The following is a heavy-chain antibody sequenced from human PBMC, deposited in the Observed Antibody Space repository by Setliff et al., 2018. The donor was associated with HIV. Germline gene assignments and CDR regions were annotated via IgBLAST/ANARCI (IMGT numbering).Heavy chain of an antibody. D-gene: IGHD3-9*01. CDR3: ARVSRGIFDSWPPCY. J-gene: IGHJ4*02. CDR2: INAYNGNA. CDR1: GGTFSSYA. V-gene: IGHV1-18*01. Sequence: GPSVKVSCKASGGTFSSYAISWARQAPGQGLEWMGWINAYNGNANYVQDLQGRVTMTADRSTSKTYMEQRSLRADYTAVYYCARVSRGIFDSWPPCYWGQGTLVTVSA.